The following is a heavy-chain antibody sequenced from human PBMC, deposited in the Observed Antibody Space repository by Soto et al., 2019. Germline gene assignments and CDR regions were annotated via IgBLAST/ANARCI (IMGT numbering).Heavy chain of an antibody. J-gene: IGHJ4*02. CDR1: GFTLSINA. Sequence: GRPLRPSCASPGFTLSINAMSWVRHIQGKGLECVAATGADGESTHYAVSVKGRFTISRDNSKNTLYLQLNSLRAEDTSVYYCAIEGGLSGGYYISSFYYFDYWGQGTLVTVSS. V-gene: IGHV3-23*01. CDR2: TGADGEST. CDR3: AIEGGLSGGYYISSFYYFDY. D-gene: IGHD1-26*01.